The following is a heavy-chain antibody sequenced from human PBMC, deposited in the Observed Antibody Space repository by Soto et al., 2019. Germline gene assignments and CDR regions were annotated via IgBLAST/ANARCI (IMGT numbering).Heavy chain of an antibody. Sequence: PGGSLRLSCAASGFSFSSKWMTWVRQAPGKGLEWVANINPDGSEKQYVDSVRGRFTISRDNAKNSLYLQMNSLRAEDTAVYFCAYSSAYAYFFDPWGQGTLVTVPS. V-gene: IGHV3-7*01. CDR3: AYSSAYAYFFDP. CDR2: INPDGSEK. CDR1: GFSFSSKW. D-gene: IGHD3-22*01. J-gene: IGHJ5*02.